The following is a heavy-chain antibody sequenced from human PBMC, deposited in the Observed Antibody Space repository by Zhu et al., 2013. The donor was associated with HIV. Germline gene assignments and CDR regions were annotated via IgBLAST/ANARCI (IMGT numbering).Heavy chain of an antibody. CDR3: ARVSGRLLWFGEVRFDP. D-gene: IGHD3-10*01. CDR1: GYTFTSYA. CDR2: INAGNGNT. J-gene: IGHJ5*02. V-gene: IGHV1-3*01. Sequence: QVQLVQSGAEVKKPGASVKVSCKASGYTFTSYAMHWVRQAPGQRLEWMGWINAGNGNTKYSQKFQGRVTITRDTSASTAYMELSSLRSEDTAVYYCARVSGRLLWFGEVRFDPWGQGTLVTVSS.